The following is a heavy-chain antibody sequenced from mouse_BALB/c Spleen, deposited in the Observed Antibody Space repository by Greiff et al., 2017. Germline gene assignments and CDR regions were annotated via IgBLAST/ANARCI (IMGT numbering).Heavy chain of an antibody. Sequence: EVQLVESGGGLVQPGGSLKLSCAASGFTFSSYGMSWVRQTPDKRLELVATINSNGGSTYYPDSVKGRFTISRDNAKNTLYLQMSSLKSEDTAMYYCARYPRYDPAWFAYWGQGTLVTVSA. CDR1: GFTFSSYG. CDR3: ARYPRYDPAWFAY. D-gene: IGHD2-14*01. V-gene: IGHV5-6-3*01. CDR2: INSNGGST. J-gene: IGHJ3*01.